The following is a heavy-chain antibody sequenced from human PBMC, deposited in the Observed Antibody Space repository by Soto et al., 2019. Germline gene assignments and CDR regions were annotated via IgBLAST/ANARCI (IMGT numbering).Heavy chain of an antibody. V-gene: IGHV3-21*01. J-gene: IGHJ3*02. CDR3: ARAYSGDAIDT. D-gene: IGHD2-15*01. CDR1: GFTFSSSS. Sequence: EVKLVESGGGLVKPGGSLRLSCAASGFTFSSSSMKWVRQAPGKGLEWVSSISGSGSSMYHTDSLKGRFTISRDNAKNSVYLQMNSLRAEVTALYYCARAYSGDAIDTWGQGTMVTVSS. CDR2: ISGSGSSM.